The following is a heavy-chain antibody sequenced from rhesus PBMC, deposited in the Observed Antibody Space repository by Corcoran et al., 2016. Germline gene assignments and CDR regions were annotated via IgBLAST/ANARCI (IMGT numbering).Heavy chain of an antibody. Sequence: QLQLQESGPGLVKPSETLSVTCAVSGGSISSSYWSWIRQAPGKGLEWIGYIYGSGRSTNYNPSLKSRVTLSVDTSKNQLSLKLSSVTAADTAVYYCARQVRDYEPEYFEFWGQGALVTVSS. J-gene: IGHJ1*01. D-gene: IGHD4-29*01. V-gene: IGHV4-169*01. CDR2: IYGSGRST. CDR3: ARQVRDYEPEYFEF. CDR1: GGSISSSY.